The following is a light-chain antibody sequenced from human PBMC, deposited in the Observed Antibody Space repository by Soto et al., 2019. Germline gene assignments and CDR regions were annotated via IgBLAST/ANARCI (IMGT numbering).Light chain of an antibody. CDR3: CSYAGNYYV. CDR1: SSDVGGYNY. CDR2: DVS. Sequence: QSALTQPRSESGSPGQSVTISCTGTSSDVGGYNYVSWYQQHPGKAPKLMIYDVSKRPSGVPDRFSGSKSGNTASLTISGLQAEDEADYYCCSYAGNYYVFGSGTKLTVL. V-gene: IGLV2-11*01. J-gene: IGLJ1*01.